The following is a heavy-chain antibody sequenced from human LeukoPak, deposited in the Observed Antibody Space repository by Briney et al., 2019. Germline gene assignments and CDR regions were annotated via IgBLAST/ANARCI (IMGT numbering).Heavy chain of an antibody. CDR3: ARDRSQLLSPNYYYMDV. Sequence: SETLSLTCTVSRVSISSYSWSWIRQPAGKGLEWIGRIYTSVGNTYYNPSLKSRVTISVGKSKNQFSLRLSSVTAADTAVYYCARDRSQLLSPNYYYMDVWGTGTTITVSS. D-gene: IGHD2-2*01. CDR1: RVSISSYS. J-gene: IGHJ6*03. V-gene: IGHV4-4*07. CDR2: IYTSVGNT.